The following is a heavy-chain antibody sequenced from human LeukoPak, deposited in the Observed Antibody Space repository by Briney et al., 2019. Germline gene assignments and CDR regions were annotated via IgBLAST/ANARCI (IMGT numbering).Heavy chain of an antibody. Sequence: GRSLRLSCAASGFTFNSYAMSWVRQAPGKGLEWVSSISGSGDKTYYADSVKGRLTISRDNSKNTLYLQMNSLRAEDTALYHCARDGGIFGGYCSGGSCYNVWGQGTMVTVSS. J-gene: IGHJ3*01. CDR3: ARDGGIFGGYCSGGSCYNV. D-gene: IGHD2-15*01. CDR2: ISGSGDKT. CDR1: GFTFNSYA. V-gene: IGHV3-23*01.